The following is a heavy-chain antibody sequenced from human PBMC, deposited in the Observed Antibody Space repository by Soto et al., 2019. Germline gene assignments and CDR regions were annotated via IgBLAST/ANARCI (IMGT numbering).Heavy chain of an antibody. J-gene: IGHJ6*03. CDR1: GYTFTSYD. Sequence: ASVKVSCKASGYTFTSYDINWVRQATGQGLEWMGWMNPNSGNTGYAQKFQGRVTMTRNTSISTAYMELSSLRSEDTAVYYCALLGGSSSSTYYYYYYMDVWGKGTTVTVSS. D-gene: IGHD6-6*01. CDR2: MNPNSGNT. CDR3: ALLGGSSSSTYYYYYYMDV. V-gene: IGHV1-8*01.